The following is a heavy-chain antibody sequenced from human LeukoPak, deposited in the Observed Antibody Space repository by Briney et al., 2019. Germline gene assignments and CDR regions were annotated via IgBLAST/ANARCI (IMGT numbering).Heavy chain of an antibody. CDR2: ISSSSSYI. D-gene: IGHD3-22*01. V-gene: IGHV3-21*04. CDR1: GFTFSSYS. Sequence: GGSLRLSCAASGFTFSSYSMNWVRQAPGKGLEWVSSISSSSSYIYYADSVKGRFTISRDNAKNSLYLQMNSLRAEDTAVYYCAKFRETYYYDSSGPSPFDYWSQGTLVTVSS. J-gene: IGHJ4*02. CDR3: AKFRETYYYDSSGPSPFDY.